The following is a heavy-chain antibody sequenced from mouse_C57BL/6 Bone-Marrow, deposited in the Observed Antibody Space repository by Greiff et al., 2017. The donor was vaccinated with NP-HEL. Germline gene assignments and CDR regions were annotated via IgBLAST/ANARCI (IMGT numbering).Heavy chain of an antibody. CDR1: GYTFTSYW. J-gene: IGHJ1*03. CDR2: LDPNSGGT. D-gene: IGHD1-1*01. Sequence: QVQLQQPGADLVKPGASVKLSCKASGYTFTSYWMHWVKPRPGRGLEWIGRLDPNSGGTKFNEKFKTKATLTVDNPSSTAYMQLSSLTSEDSAVYYCARYYYGSRGWYFDVWGTGTTVTVSS. CDR3: ARYYYGSRGWYFDV. V-gene: IGHV1-72*01.